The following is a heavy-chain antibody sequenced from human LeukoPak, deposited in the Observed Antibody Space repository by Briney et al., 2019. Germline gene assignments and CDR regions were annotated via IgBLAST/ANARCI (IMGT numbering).Heavy chain of an antibody. CDR1: GFTFSSYA. CDR2: ISYDGSNK. CDR3: ARSIVGATRGAFDI. Sequence: PGGSLRLSCAASGFTFSSYAMHWVRQAPGKGLEWVAVISYDGSNKYYADSVKGRFTISRDNSKNTLYLQMNGLRAEDTAVYYCARSIVGATRGAFDIWGQGTMVTVSS. J-gene: IGHJ3*02. V-gene: IGHV3-30-3*01. D-gene: IGHD1-26*01.